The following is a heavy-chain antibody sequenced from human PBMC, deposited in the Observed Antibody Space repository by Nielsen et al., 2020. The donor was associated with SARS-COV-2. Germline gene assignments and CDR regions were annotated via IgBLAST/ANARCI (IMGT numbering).Heavy chain of an antibody. CDR3: ARPGATYFP. J-gene: IGHJ5*02. CDR2: INPYSGGT. D-gene: IGHD2/OR15-2a*01. Sequence: ASVKVSCRASGYTFTDYYIHWVRQAPGQGLEWMGRINPYSGGTNYAQKFQGRVTMTRDTSISTAYMELSRLRSDDTAVYYCARPGATYFPWGQGTLVTVSS. V-gene: IGHV1-2*06. CDR1: GYTFTDYY.